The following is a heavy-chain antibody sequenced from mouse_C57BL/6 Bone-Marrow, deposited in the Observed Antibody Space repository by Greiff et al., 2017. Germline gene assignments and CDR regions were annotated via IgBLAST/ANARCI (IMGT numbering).Heavy chain of an antibody. D-gene: IGHD1-1*01. V-gene: IGHV1-72*01. J-gene: IGHJ4*01. CDR1: GYTFTSYW. Sequence: QQSCKASGYTFTSYWMHWVKQRPGRGLEWIGRIDPNSGGTKYNEKFKSKATLTVDKPSSTAYMQLSSLTSEDSAVYYCARNYYGSIYYAMDYWGQGTSVTVSS. CDR3: ARNYYGSIYYAMDY. CDR2: IDPNSGGT.